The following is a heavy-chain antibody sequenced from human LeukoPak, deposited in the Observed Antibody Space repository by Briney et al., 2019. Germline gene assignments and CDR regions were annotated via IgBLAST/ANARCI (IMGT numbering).Heavy chain of an antibody. CDR2: INPSGGST. CDR3: ARDLGYCSSTSCSNEGNWFDP. J-gene: IGHJ5*02. CDR1: GYTFTSYY. D-gene: IGHD2-2*01. V-gene: IGHV1-46*01. Sequence: ASVKVSCKASGYTFTSYYMHWVRQAPGQGLEWMGIINPSGGSTSYAQKFQGRVTMTRDMSTSTVYMELSSLRSEDTAVYCCARDLGYCSSTSCSNEGNWFDPWGQGTLVTVSS.